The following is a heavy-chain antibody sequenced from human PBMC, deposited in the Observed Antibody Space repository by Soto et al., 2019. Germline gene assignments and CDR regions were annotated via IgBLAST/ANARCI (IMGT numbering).Heavy chain of an antibody. D-gene: IGHD3-10*01. CDR3: ARGDGFSESFDY. CDR2: ISQHGNT. Sequence: SETLSLTCTVSGASISSSYWSWIRQPPGKGLEWIGYISQHGNTNYNPSLERRVTFSADRSKNQLSLKLISVTAADTAVYYCARGDGFSESFDYWGQGTLVT. J-gene: IGHJ4*02. V-gene: IGHV4-59*01. CDR1: GASISSSY.